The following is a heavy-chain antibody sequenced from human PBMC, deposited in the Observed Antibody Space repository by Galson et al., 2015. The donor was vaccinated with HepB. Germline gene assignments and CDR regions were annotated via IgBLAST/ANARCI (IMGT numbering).Heavy chain of an antibody. CDR3: AKEYRLGYCSSTSCPPGPD. V-gene: IGHV3-30*18. J-gene: IGHJ4*02. CDR1: GFTSSSHS. Sequence: SLRLSCAASGFTSSSHSMHLVRQAPGKGLEWVAVISYDGSNKYYADSVQCRFTISRDNSKNTLYLQMNSLRAEDTAVYYCAKEYRLGYCSSTSCPPGPDWGQGTLVTVSS. CDR2: ISYDGSNK. D-gene: IGHD2-2*01.